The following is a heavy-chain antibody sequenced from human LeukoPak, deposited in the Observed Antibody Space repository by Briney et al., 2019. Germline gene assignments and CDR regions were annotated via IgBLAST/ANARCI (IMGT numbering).Heavy chain of an antibody. CDR2: INPNSGGT. Sequence: ASVKVSCKASGYTFTGCYMHWVRQAPGQGLEWMGRINPNSGGTNYAQKFQGRVTMTRDTSISTAYMELSRLRSDDTAVYYCARGALGYCSGGSCYGEDWFDPWGQGTLVTVSS. V-gene: IGHV1-2*06. CDR3: ARGALGYCSGGSCYGEDWFDP. CDR1: GYTFTGCY. D-gene: IGHD2-15*01. J-gene: IGHJ5*02.